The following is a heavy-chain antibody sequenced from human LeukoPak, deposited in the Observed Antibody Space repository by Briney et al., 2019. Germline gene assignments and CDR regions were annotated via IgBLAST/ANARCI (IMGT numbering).Heavy chain of an antibody. V-gene: IGHV4-59*01. D-gene: IGHD4-17*01. CDR2: IYYSGST. CDR1: GGSISSYY. J-gene: IGHJ4*02. CDR3: ARGMYDYGDYAAEDY. Sequence: SETLSLTCTVSGGSISSYYWSWIRQPPGKGLEWIGYIYYSGSTNYNPSLKSRVTISVDTSKNQFSLKLSSVTAADTAVYYCARGMYDYGDYAAEDYWGQGTLVTVSS.